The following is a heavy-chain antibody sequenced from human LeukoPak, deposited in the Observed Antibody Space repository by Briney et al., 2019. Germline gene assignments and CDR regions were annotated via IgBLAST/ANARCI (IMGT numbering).Heavy chain of an antibody. Sequence: SETLSLTCAVYGGSFSGYYWSWIRQPPGKGLEWIGEINHSGSTYYNPSLKSRVTISVDTSKNQFSLKLSSVTAADTAVYYCARGLYDSSGYYYRSRAFDIWGQGTMVTVSS. CDR1: GGSFSGYY. CDR2: INHSGST. CDR3: ARGLYDSSGYYYRSRAFDI. J-gene: IGHJ3*02. V-gene: IGHV4-34*01. D-gene: IGHD3-22*01.